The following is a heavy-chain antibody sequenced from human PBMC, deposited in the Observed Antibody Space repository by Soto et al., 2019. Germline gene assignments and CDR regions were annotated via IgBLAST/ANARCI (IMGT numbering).Heavy chain of an antibody. J-gene: IGHJ4*02. Sequence: EVQLVESGGGLVQPGGSLRLSCAASGFTFSSYSMNWVRQAPGKGLEWGSYISSSSSTIYYADSVKGRFTISRDNAKNSLYLQMNSLRAEDTAVYYCAREGEVDSSGYYYGIDYWGQGTLVTVSS. CDR2: ISSSSSTI. CDR3: AREGEVDSSGYYYGIDY. CDR1: GFTFSSYS. V-gene: IGHV3-48*01. D-gene: IGHD3-22*01.